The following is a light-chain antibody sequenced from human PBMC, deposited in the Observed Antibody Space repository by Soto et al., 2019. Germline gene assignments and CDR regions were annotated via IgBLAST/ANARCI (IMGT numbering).Light chain of an antibody. Sequence: EIVLTQSPATLSLSPGERATLSCRASQSVSSYLAWYQQKPGQAPRLLIYDASNRATGIPARFSGSGSGTDCTRTISSLEPEDFAVDYCQQRSNWPPAFGPGTKVDIK. CDR2: DAS. CDR1: QSVSSY. V-gene: IGKV3-11*01. J-gene: IGKJ3*01. CDR3: QQRSNWPPA.